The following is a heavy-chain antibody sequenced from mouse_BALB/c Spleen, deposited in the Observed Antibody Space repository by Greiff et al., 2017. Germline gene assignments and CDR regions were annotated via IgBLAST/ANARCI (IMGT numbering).Heavy chain of an antibody. Sequence: VMLVESGPDLVAPSQSLSITCTVSGFSLTSYGVHWVRQPPGKGLEWLVVIWSDGSTTYNSALKSRLSISKDNSKSQVFLKMNSLQTDDTAMYYCARHGDYGTYAMDYWGQGTSVTVSS. J-gene: IGHJ4*01. V-gene: IGHV2-6-2*01. D-gene: IGHD1-1*01. CDR3: ARHGDYGTYAMDY. CDR2: IWSDGST. CDR1: GFSLTSYG.